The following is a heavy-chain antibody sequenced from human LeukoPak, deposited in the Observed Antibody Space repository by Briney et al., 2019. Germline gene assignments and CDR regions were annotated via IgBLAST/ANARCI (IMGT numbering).Heavy chain of an antibody. J-gene: IGHJ4*02. CDR1: GFTFTSSA. D-gene: IGHD2-21*02. CDR2: IVVGSGNT. V-gene: IGHV1-58*01. CDR3: AACYRGGGDCYYSNVFDY. Sequence: ASVKVSCKASGFTFTSSAVQWVRQARGQCLEWIGWIVVGSGNTNYAQKFQERVTITRDMSTSTAYMELSSLRSEDTAVYYCAACYRGGGDCYYSNVFDYWGQGTLVTVSS.